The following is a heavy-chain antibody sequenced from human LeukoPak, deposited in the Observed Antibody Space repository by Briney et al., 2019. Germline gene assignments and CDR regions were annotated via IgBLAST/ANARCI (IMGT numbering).Heavy chain of an antibody. D-gene: IGHD2-2*02. CDR2: ISAYNGNT. Sequence: GASVKVSCKASGYTFTSYGISWVRQAPGQGLEWMGWISAYNGNTNYAQKLQGRVTMTTDTSTSTAYMELRSRRSDQTAVYYCARAGDEYQLLYVPGQDYWGQGNLVTVSS. V-gene: IGHV1-18*01. CDR1: GYTFTSYG. CDR3: ARAGDEYQLLYVPGQDY. J-gene: IGHJ4*02.